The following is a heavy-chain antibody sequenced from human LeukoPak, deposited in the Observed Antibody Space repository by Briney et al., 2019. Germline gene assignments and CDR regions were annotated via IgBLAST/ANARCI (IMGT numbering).Heavy chain of an antibody. CDR3: ARNLIVVVPAAKFQVDY. CDR2: LNPNSGGT. Sequence: AAVQSLFRASGYTFTGYYMHRVRQPPAQGLEWMGWLNPNSGGTYYAQSLHDSVTLTRDTSISTAYMKLSRLRSADTAVYYCARNLIVVVPAAKFQVDYWGQGTLVAVSS. D-gene: IGHD2-2*01. J-gene: IGHJ4*02. V-gene: IGHV1-2*02. CDR1: GYTFTGYY.